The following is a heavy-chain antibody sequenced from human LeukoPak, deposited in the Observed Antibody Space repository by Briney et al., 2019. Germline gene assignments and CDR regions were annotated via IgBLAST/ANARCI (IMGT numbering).Heavy chain of an antibody. CDR2: ISRDGRTT. D-gene: IGHD1-26*01. CDR3: ARGPPYAGGYYVGDY. V-gene: IGHV3-74*01. CDR1: GFTFDNYC. Sequence: GGSLRLSCVASGFTFDNYCVHWVRQAPGKGRVWVSRISRDGRTTNYADSVKGRFTISRDNAKNTLYLQMNILKAEDTAIYYCARGPPYAGGYYVGDYWGQGILVTVSS. J-gene: IGHJ4*02.